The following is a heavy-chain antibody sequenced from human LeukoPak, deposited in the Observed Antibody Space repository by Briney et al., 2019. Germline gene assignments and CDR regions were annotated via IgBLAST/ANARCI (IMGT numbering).Heavy chain of an antibody. CDR3: ARGGSWNEDWFDP. CDR1: GFTFSSYS. D-gene: IGHD1-1*01. CDR2: ISSSSSYI. J-gene: IGHJ5*02. Sequence: GGSLRLSCAASGFTFSSYSMNWVRQAPGKGLEWVSSISSSSSYIYYADSVKGRFTISRDNAKNSLYLQMNSLRDEDTAVYYCARGGSWNEDWFDPWGQGTLVTVSS. V-gene: IGHV3-21*01.